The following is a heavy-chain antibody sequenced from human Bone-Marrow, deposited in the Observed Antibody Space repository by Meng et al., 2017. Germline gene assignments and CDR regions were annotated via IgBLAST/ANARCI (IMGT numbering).Heavy chain of an antibody. CDR3: ARGAMVRGVSFDY. V-gene: IGHV5-51*01. D-gene: IGHD3-10*01. CDR1: GYSFTSYW. J-gene: IGHJ4*02. CDR2: IYPGDSDT. Sequence: KVSCKGSGYSFTSYWIGWVRQMPGKGLEWMGIIYPGDSDTRYSPSFQGQVTISADKSISTAHLQWSSLKASDTAMYYCARGAMVRGVSFDYWGQGTLVTVSS.